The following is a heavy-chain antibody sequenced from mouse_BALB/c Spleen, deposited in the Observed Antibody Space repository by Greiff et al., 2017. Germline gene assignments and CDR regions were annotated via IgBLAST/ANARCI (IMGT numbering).Heavy chain of an antibody. V-gene: IGHV5-6-5*01. Sequence: EVQRVESGGGLVKPGGSLKLSCAASGFTFSSYAMSWVRQTPEKRLEWVASISSGGSTYYPDSVKGRFTISRDNARNILYLQMSSLRSEDTAMYYCARGSAYDYGYYYAMDYWGQGTSGTVSS. CDR3: ARGSAYDYGYYYAMDY. D-gene: IGHD2-4*01. CDR2: ISSGGST. CDR1: GFTFSSYA. J-gene: IGHJ4*01.